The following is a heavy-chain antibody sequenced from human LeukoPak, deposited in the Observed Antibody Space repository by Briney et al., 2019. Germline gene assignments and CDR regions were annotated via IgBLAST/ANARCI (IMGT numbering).Heavy chain of an antibody. J-gene: IGHJ6*02. V-gene: IGHV5-51*01. CDR1: GYSFTSYW. CDR3: ARSARRYYYYYGMDV. Sequence: GESLKISCKGSGYSFTSYWIGWVRQMPGKGLEWMGIIYPGDSDTRYSPSFQGQVTISADKSISTAYLQWSSPKASDTAMYYCARSARRYYYYYGMDVWGQGTTVTVSS. CDR2: IYPGDSDT.